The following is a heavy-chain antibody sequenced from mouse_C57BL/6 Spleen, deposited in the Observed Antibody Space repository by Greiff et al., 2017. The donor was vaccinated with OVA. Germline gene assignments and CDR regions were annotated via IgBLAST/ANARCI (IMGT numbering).Heavy chain of an antibody. CDR3: ARGGYYSNSWFAY. V-gene: IGHV1-22*01. J-gene: IGHJ3*01. CDR2: INPNNGGT. Sequence: VQLQQSGPELVKPGASVKMSCKASGYTFTDYNMHWVKQSHGKSLEWIGYINPNNGGTSYNQKFKGKATLTVNKSSSTAYMELRSLTSEDSAVYYCARGGYYSNSWFAYWGQGTLVTVSA. CDR1: GYTFTDYN. D-gene: IGHD2-5*01.